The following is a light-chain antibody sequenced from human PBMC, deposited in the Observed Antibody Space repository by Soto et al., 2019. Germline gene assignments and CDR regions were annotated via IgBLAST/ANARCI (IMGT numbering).Light chain of an antibody. CDR1: QNIGRW. J-gene: IGKJ1*01. CDR3: QQYNSFWT. Sequence: DIQMTQSPFTLSASVGDRVAINCRASQNIGRWLAWYQQKPGKAPKLLICDASSLENGVPSRFSGSGSGTEFTLTISSLQPDDFATYYCQQYNSFWTFGQGTKVDIK. V-gene: IGKV1-5*01. CDR2: DAS.